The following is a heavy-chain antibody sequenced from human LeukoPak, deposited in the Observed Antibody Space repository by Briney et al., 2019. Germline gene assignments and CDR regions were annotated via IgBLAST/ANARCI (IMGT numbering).Heavy chain of an antibody. CDR1: GYTFAIYD. D-gene: IGHD3-22*01. V-gene: IGHV1-8*03. CDR3: ASLKNYYDSSGYLVTDSFDI. CDR2: VNTNSGNT. Sequence: GPVKVSCNASGYTFAIYDINWVRRATGQGPEWMGWVNTNSGNTGYAQKFQGRVTITRNTSISTAYMELRSLKSDDTAVYYCASLKNYYDSSGYLVTDSFDIWGQGTMVTVSS. J-gene: IGHJ3*02.